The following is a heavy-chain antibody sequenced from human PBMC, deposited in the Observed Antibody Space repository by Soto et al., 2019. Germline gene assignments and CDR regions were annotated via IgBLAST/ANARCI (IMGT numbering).Heavy chain of an antibody. Sequence: GGSLRLSCAASGFTFSNAWMNWVRQAPGKGLEWVGRIKSKTDGGTTDYAAPVKGRFTISRDDSKNTLYLQMNSLKTEDTAVYYCTTGKVLWSGSYYPRWYYFDYWGQGTLVTVSS. CDR3: TTGKVLWSGSYYPRWYYFDY. CDR2: IKSKTDGGTT. V-gene: IGHV3-15*07. CDR1: GFTFSNAW. J-gene: IGHJ4*02. D-gene: IGHD1-26*01.